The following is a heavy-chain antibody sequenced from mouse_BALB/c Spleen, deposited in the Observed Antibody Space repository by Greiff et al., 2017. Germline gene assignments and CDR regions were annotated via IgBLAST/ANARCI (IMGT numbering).Heavy chain of an antibody. CDR1: GFTFSNYW. Sequence: DVMLVESGGGLVQPGGSMKLSCVASGFTFSNYWMNWVRQSPEKGLEWVAEIRLKSNNYATHYAESVKGRFTISRDDSKSSVYLQMNNLRAEDTGIYYCTREEGSYFDYWGQGTTLTVSS. V-gene: IGHV6-6*02. J-gene: IGHJ2*01. CDR3: TREEGSYFDY. CDR2: IRLKSNNYAT.